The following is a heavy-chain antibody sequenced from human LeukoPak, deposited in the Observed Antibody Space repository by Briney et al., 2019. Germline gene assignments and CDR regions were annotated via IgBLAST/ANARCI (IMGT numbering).Heavy chain of an antibody. D-gene: IGHD3-3*01. CDR3: ARGAPGTYDFWSGYSYYYYYYMDV. V-gene: IGHV4-59*01. Sequence: SETLSLTCTVSGGSISSYYWSWIRQPPGKGLEWIGYIYYSVSTNYNPSLKSRVTISVDTSKNQFSLKLSSVTAADTAVYYCARGAPGTYDFWSGYSYYYYYYMDVWGKGTTVTVSS. J-gene: IGHJ6*03. CDR2: IYYSVST. CDR1: GGSISSYY.